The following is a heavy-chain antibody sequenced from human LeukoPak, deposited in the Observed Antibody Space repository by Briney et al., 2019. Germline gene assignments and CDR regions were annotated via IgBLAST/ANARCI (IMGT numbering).Heavy chain of an antibody. Sequence: SETMSLTCIVSGGSLSSSGSYWVWIRQPPGKGLEWSGTFYHSGSTYYNPSLRSRLTMSVDTSKNQFSLKLSSVTAADTAVYYCARGLWFGQFYFDYWGQGTLVTVSS. J-gene: IGHJ4*02. CDR1: GGSLSSSGSY. D-gene: IGHD3-10*01. V-gene: IGHV4-39*07. CDR2: FYHSGST. CDR3: ARGLWFGQFYFDY.